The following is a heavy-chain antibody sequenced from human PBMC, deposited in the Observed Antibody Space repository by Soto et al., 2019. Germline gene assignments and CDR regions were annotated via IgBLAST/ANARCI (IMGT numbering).Heavy chain of an antibody. CDR1: GGSISSGGYY. V-gene: IGHV4-31*03. CDR2: IYYSGST. D-gene: IGHD3-22*01. Sequence: SETLSLTCTVSGGSISSGGYYWSWIRQHPGKGLEWIGYIYYSGSTYYNPSLKSRVTISVDTSKNQFSLKLSSVTAADTAVYYCARAYDSSGYGFDPWGQGTLVTVSS. CDR3: ARAYDSSGYGFDP. J-gene: IGHJ5*02.